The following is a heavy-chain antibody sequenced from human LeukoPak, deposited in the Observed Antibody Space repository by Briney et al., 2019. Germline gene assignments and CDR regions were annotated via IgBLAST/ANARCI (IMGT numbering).Heavy chain of an antibody. CDR2: INHSGST. CDR1: SGSFSGYY. V-gene: IGHV4-34*01. D-gene: IGHD2-15*01. J-gene: IGHJ4*02. Sequence: SETLSLTCAVYSGSFSGYYWSWIRQPPGKGLEWIGEINHSGSTNYNPSLKSRVTISVATSKNQFSLKLSSVTAEDTAVYYCARGRDFGLAATRCFDYWGQGTLVTVSS. CDR3: ARGRDFGLAATRCFDY.